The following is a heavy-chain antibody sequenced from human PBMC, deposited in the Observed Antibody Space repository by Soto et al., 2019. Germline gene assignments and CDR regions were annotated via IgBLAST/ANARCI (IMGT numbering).Heavy chain of an antibody. V-gene: IGHV3-7*05. D-gene: IGHD6-13*01. CDR1: GFTFSSYW. J-gene: IGHJ4*02. Sequence: VQLVESGGGLVQPGGSLRLSCAASGFTFSSYWMSWVRQAPGKGLEWVANIKQDGSEKYYVDSVKGRFTISRDNAKNSLYLQMNSLRAEDTAVYYCARDLTPLAAAYVDYWGQGTLVTVSS. CDR2: IKQDGSEK. CDR3: ARDLTPLAAAYVDY.